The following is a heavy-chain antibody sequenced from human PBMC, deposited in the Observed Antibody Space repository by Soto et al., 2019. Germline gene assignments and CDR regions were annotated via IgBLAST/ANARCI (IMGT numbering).Heavy chain of an antibody. J-gene: IGHJ6*02. Sequence: GGALRLSCGASGFTFSSYGMHWGRQAPGKGLGGGAVIWYDGSNKYYADSVKGRFTISRDSSKNTLYLQMNSLRAEDTAVYYCARDYDFWSGHYFSRPYGMDVWGQGTTVTVSS. CDR2: IWYDGSNK. V-gene: IGHV3-33*01. CDR1: GFTFSSYG. CDR3: ARDYDFWSGHYFSRPYGMDV. D-gene: IGHD3-3*01.